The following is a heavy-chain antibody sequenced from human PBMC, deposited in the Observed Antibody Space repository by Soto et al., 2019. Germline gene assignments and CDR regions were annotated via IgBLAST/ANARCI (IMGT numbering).Heavy chain of an antibody. CDR3: ARVSGYSYGSFDY. CDR2: INPNSGGT. Sequence: ASVKVSCKASGYTFTGYYMHWVRQAPGQGLEWMGWINPNSGGTNYAQKFQGRVTMTRDTSISTAYMELSRLRSDDTAVYYCARVSGYSYGSFDYWGQGTLGTVSS. J-gene: IGHJ4*02. D-gene: IGHD5-18*01. CDR1: GYTFTGYY. V-gene: IGHV1-2*02.